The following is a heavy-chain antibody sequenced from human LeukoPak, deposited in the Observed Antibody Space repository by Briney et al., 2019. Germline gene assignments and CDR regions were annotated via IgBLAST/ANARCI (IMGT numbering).Heavy chain of an antibody. J-gene: IGHJ4*02. CDR3: ARSPDYYDSSGYRVSDY. CDR2: IFSSGGT. Sequence: SETLSLTCTVSGGSANSTSYYWGWIRQPPGKGLEWIGSIFSSGGTNHNPSLKSRVTISVDTSKNQLSLKLSSVTAADTAVYYCARSPDYYDSSGYRVSDYWGQGTLVTVSS. D-gene: IGHD3-22*01. CDR1: GGSANSTSYY. V-gene: IGHV4-39*07.